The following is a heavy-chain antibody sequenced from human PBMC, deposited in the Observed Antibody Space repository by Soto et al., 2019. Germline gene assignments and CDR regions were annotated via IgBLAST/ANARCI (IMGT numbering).Heavy chain of an antibody. Sequence: QLHLVQSGAVVKKPGASVTVSCSASGYPVTAYYMHWVRQAPGRGLEWMGGINPATGAAKYTQTCQGRFSMPGDTSTCTAFKGLSALASADWAAFCLAGGGGVGVAGSAAFDMWGQGTLVTVSS. D-gene: IGHD3-3*01. CDR3: AGGGGVGVAGSAAFDM. CDR1: GYPVTAYY. CDR2: INPATGAA. V-gene: IGHV1-2*02. J-gene: IGHJ3*02.